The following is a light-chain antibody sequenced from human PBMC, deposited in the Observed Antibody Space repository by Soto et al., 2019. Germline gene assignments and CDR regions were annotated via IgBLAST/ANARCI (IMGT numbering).Light chain of an antibody. CDR3: AAWDDSLNGSVV. J-gene: IGLJ2*01. Sequence: QAVVTQPPSASGTPGQRVTISCSGSSYNIGSNTVNWYQQLPGTAPKLLIYSNNQRPSGVPDRFSGSKSGTSASLAISGLQSADEADYYCAAWDDSLNGSVVFGGGTKLTVL. V-gene: IGLV1-44*01. CDR1: SYNIGSNT. CDR2: SNN.